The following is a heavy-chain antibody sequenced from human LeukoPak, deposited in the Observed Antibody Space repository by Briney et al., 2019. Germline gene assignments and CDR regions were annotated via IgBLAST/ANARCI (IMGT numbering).Heavy chain of an antibody. D-gene: IGHD5-18*01. Sequence: SAKVSCKTSGGTFSSSAITWVRQAPVQGLELMGRIIPVLNITTYAQKFQGSVTITADTSTSTVYMELSSLRSEETAVYYCARDQGLTAPPPYGLDVWGQGTTVIVSS. CDR1: GGTFSSSA. J-gene: IGHJ6*02. CDR2: IIPVLNIT. CDR3: ARDQGLTAPPPYGLDV. V-gene: IGHV1-69*04.